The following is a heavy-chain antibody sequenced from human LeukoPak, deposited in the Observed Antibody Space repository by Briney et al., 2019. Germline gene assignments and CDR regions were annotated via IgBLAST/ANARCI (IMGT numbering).Heavy chain of an antibody. CDR3: ARETLSSIAARPVDY. Sequence: PSETLSLTCAVYGGSFSGYYWSWIRQPPGKGLEWIGEINHSGSTNYNPSLKSRVTISVDTSKNQFSLKLSSVTAADTAVYYCARETLSSIAARPVDYSGQGTLVTVSS. V-gene: IGHV4-34*01. CDR1: GGSFSGYY. CDR2: INHSGST. J-gene: IGHJ4*02. D-gene: IGHD6-6*01.